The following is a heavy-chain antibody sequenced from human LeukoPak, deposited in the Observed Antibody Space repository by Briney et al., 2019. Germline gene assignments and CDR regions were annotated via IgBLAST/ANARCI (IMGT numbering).Heavy chain of an antibody. CDR1: GYTFTSYY. J-gene: IGHJ5*02. CDR2: INPSGGST. D-gene: IGHD3-10*01. CDR3: ARDELIRFGELLSITGWFDP. V-gene: IGHV1-46*01. Sequence: GASVKVSCKASGYTFTSYYMHWVRQAPGQGLEWMGIINPSGGSTSYAQKFQGRVTMTRDTSTSTVYMELSSLRSEDTAVYYCARDELIRFGELLSITGWFDPWGQGTLVTVSS.